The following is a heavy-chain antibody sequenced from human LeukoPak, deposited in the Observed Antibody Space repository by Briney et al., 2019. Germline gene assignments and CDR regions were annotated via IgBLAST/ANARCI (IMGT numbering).Heavy chain of an antibody. Sequence: PGGSLRLSCGASGFTFSSYAMSWVRQAPGKGLEWVSVIYSGGSTYYADSVKGRFTISRDNSKNTLYLQMNSLRAEDTAVYYCARAAADAFDIWGQGTMVTVSS. CDR1: GFTFSSYA. V-gene: IGHV3-53*01. CDR3: ARAAADAFDI. J-gene: IGHJ3*02. D-gene: IGHD6-25*01. CDR2: IYSGGST.